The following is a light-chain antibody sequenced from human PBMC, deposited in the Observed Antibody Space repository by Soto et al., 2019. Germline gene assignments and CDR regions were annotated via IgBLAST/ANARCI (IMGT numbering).Light chain of an antibody. CDR1: SSNIGAGYD. CDR3: QASDSSLSGWV. CDR2: GNS. V-gene: IGLV1-40*01. Sequence: QSVLTQPPSVSGAPGQRVTISCTGSSSNIGAGYDVHWYQQLPGTAPKLLISGNSNRPSGVPDRFSGSKSGTSASLAITGRQAEDEADDYCQASDSSLSGWVFGGGTKLTVL. J-gene: IGLJ3*02.